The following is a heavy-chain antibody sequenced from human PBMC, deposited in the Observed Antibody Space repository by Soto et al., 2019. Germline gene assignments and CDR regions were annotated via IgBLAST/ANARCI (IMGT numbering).Heavy chain of an antibody. D-gene: IGHD2-2*01. CDR1: GFTFSNSA. V-gene: IGHV1-58*02. J-gene: IGHJ4*02. CDR2: IVVGSGST. CDR3: VLCTTTSCYGKFDY. Sequence: GASVKVSCKASGFTFSNSAIQWMRQARGERLEWIGWIVVGSGSTNYAQKIQERVTIIRDMSTSTSYMELSSLTSEDTAVYYCVLCTTTSCYGKFDYWGQGTLVTVSS.